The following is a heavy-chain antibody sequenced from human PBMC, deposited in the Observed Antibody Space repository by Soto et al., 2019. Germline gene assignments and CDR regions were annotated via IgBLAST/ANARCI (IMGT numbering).Heavy chain of an antibody. CDR3: VRESYPAKAFDI. J-gene: IGHJ3*02. D-gene: IGHD2-2*01. CDR1: GFTFSNYN. CDR2: IRSRSIDM. Sequence: EVQLVESGGGLVKPGASLRLSCAASGFTFSNYNINWVRQAPGKGLEWVSSIRSRSIDMYYADSVKGRFTISRDDAKNSLSLQMNGQRAEDTAVYFCVRESYPAKAFDIWGQGTMVTVSS. V-gene: IGHV3-21*01.